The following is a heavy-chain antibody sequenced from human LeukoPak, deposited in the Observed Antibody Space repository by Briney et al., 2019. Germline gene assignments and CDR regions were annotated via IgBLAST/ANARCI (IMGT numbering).Heavy chain of an antibody. CDR1: GFTFSRYS. CDR2: ISSSSSYI. CDR3: ARGGDIPDY. J-gene: IGHJ4*02. V-gene: IGHV3-21*01. Sequence: GGSLRLSCAASGFTFSRYSVNWVRQAPGEGLEWVSSISSSSSYIYYTDSVKGRFTVSRDNAKNSLYLQMNILRAEDTAVYYCARGGDIPDYWGQGTLVTVSS. D-gene: IGHD5-12*01.